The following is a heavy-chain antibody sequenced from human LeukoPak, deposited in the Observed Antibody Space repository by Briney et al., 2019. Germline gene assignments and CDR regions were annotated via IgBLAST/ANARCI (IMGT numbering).Heavy chain of an antibody. CDR1: GFTFSSYA. CDR3: AKPNYGDYVSVPFDY. D-gene: IGHD4-17*01. J-gene: IGHJ4*02. V-gene: IGHV3-23*01. CDR2: ISGSGGST. Sequence: GGSLRLSCAASGFTFSSYAMSWVRQAPGKGLEWDSAISGSGGSTYYADSVKGRFTISRDNSKNTLYLQMNSLRAEDTAVYYCAKPNYGDYVSVPFDYWGQGTLVTVSS.